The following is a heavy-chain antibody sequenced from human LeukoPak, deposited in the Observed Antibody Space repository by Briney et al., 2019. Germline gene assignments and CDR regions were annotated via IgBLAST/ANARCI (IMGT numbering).Heavy chain of an antibody. CDR2: INSDGSST. CDR1: GFTFSSYW. J-gene: IGHJ4*02. CDR3: ARSPYCSSTSCYVTDY. D-gene: IGHD2-2*01. V-gene: IGHV3-74*01. Sequence: GGSLRLSCAASGFTFSSYWMHWVRQAPGKGLVGVSRINSDGSSTTYADSVKGRFTISRDNAKNTLYLQMNSLRAEDTAVYYCARSPYCSSTSCYVTDYWGQGTLVTVSS.